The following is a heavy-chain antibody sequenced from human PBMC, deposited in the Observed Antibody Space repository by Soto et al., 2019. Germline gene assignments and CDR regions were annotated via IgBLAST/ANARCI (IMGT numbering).Heavy chain of an antibody. D-gene: IGHD3-16*01. CDR1: GGTFSSYI. CDR2: IIPIFGTA. V-gene: IGHV1-69*01. J-gene: IGHJ5*02. CDR3: ARAFATNKYWFDP. Sequence: QVQLVQSGAEVKKPGSSVKVSCKASGGTFSSYIISWVRQAPGQGLEWMGGIIPIFGTANYAQKFQDRVTITADESTTTAYMELSGLRSEDTAVYYCARAFATNKYWFDPGGQGTLVTVSS.